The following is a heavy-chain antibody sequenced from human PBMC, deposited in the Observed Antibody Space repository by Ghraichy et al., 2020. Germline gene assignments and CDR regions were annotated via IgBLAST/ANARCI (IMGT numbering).Heavy chain of an antibody. CDR3: ARGQMSAFDI. Sequence: SQTLSLTCAISGDSLSSHNVAWNWIRQSPSRGLEWLGRTFYESSWYSDYAKSVRSRITINPDTSRDQFSLQLSSVTPEDTAIYYCARGQMSAFDIWGQGTMVTVSS. J-gene: IGHJ3*02. CDR2: TFYESSWYS. CDR1: GDSLSSHNVA. V-gene: IGHV6-1*01.